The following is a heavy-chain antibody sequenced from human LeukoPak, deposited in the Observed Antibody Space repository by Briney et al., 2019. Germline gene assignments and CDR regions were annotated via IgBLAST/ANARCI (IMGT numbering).Heavy chain of an antibody. V-gene: IGHV3-21*01. D-gene: IGHD3-22*01. CDR2: ISSSSSYI. Sequence: GGSLRLSCTASGFTLSSYEMSWIRQAPGKGLEWVSSISSSSSYIYYADSVKGRFTISRDNAKNSLYLQMNSLRAEDTAVYYCARSITMIVVVQDVWGKGTTVTVSS. CDR1: GFTLSSYE. J-gene: IGHJ6*04. CDR3: ARSITMIVVVQDV.